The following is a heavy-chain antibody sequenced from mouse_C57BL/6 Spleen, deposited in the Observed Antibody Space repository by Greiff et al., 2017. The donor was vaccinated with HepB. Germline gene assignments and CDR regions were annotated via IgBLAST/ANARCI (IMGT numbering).Heavy chain of an antibody. CDR1: GYTFTSYW. CDR3: TRHDGYYEAY. CDR2: IYPGNSDT. Sequence: VQLQQSGPVLARPGASVKMSCKTSGYTFTSYWMHWVKQRPGQGLEWIGAIYPGNSDTSYNQKFKGKAKLTAVTSASTAYMELSSLTNEDSAVYYCTRHDGYYEAYWGQGTLVTVSA. V-gene: IGHV1-5*01. D-gene: IGHD2-3*01. J-gene: IGHJ3*01.